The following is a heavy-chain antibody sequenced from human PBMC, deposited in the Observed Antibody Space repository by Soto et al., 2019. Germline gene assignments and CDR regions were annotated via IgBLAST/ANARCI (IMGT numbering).Heavy chain of an antibody. J-gene: IGHJ5*02. CDR1: GGSISSGDYY. D-gene: IGHD2-21*01. CDR2: IYYSGST. V-gene: IGHV4-30-4*01. Sequence: PSETLSLTCTVSGGSISSGDYYWSWIRQPPGKGLEWIGYIYYSGSTYYNPSLKSRVTISVDTSKNQFSLKLSSVTAADTAAYYCARVGHINWFDPWGQGTLVTVSS. CDR3: ARVGHINWFDP.